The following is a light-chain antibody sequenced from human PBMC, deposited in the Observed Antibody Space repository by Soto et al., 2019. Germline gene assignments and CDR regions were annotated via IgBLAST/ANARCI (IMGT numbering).Light chain of an antibody. CDR1: QSVGTR. J-gene: IGKJ5*01. V-gene: IGKV3-20*01. CDR2: GAS. Sequence: ILLTQSPDTLSLSPGERATLSCRAAQSVGTRLAWYQHKTGRAPRLLISGASSRATGIPDRFTGSGSETSFTLTISRLEPEDFALYYCQHYQSGHPITFGQGTRLENK. CDR3: QHYQSGHPIT.